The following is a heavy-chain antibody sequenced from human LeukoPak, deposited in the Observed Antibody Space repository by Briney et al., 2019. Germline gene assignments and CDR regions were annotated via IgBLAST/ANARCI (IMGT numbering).Heavy chain of an antibody. V-gene: IGHV3-21*01. D-gene: IGHD6-25*01. J-gene: IGHJ4*02. CDR3: ARYSSGWPGYFGY. CDR2: ISSGSSYI. CDR1: GFTFSSYS. Sequence: GGSLRLSCAASGFTFSSYSMNWVRQAPGKGLEWVSSISSGSSYIYYADSVKGRFTISRDNAKNSLYLQMNSLRAEDTAVYYCARYSSGWPGYFGYWGQGTLVTVSS.